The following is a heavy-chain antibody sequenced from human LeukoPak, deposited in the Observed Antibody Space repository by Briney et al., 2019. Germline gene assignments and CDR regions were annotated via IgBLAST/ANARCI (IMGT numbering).Heavy chain of an antibody. D-gene: IGHD3-3*01. CDR2: ISGSGGSS. V-gene: IGHV3-23*01. J-gene: IGHJ5*02. CDR3: AKGGLSITIFGVVINWFDP. CDR1: GFTFSSYA. Sequence: GSLRLSCPASGFTFSSYAMTWVRQPPGKGLEWVSAISGSGGSSYYADSVKGRFTISRDNSKNTLYLQMNSLRAEDTAVYYCAKGGLSITIFGVVINWFDPWGQGTLVTVSS.